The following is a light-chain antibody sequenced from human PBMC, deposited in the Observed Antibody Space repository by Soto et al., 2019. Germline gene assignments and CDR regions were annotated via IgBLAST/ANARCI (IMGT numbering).Light chain of an antibody. CDR1: QSVSSSY. CDR3: QQRSIWPWT. Sequence: EIVLTQSPGTLSLSPGERATLSCLASQSVSSSYLAWYQQKPGQAPRLLIYAASARAIGIPDRFSGSGSGTDFTLTSSSLEPEDFAVYYCQQRSIWPWTFGQGTKVEIK. V-gene: IGKV3D-20*02. J-gene: IGKJ1*01. CDR2: AAS.